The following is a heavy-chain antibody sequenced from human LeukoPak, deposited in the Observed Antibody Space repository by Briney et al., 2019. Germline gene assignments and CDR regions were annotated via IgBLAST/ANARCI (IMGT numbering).Heavy chain of an antibody. CDR2: ISGSGGST. J-gene: IGHJ4*02. CDR1: GFTFSSYA. Sequence: GGSLRLSCAASGFTFSSYAMSWVRQAPGKGLEWVSAISGSGGSTYYADSVKGRFTISRDNSKNTLYLQMTSLRAEDTAVYYCAKGERYYGSGLDYWGQGTLVTVSS. CDR3: AKGERYYGSGLDY. D-gene: IGHD3-10*01. V-gene: IGHV3-23*01.